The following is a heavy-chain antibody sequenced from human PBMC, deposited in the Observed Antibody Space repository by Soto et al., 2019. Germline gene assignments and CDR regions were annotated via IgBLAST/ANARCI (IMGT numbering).Heavy chain of an antibody. D-gene: IGHD5-18*01. CDR1: GGSISSSSYY. V-gene: IGHV4-39*01. CDR2: IYYSGST. Sequence: SETLSLTCTVSGGSISSSSYYWGWIRQPPGKGLEWIGSIYYSGSTYYNPSLKSRVTISVETSKNQFSLKLSSVTAADTAVYYCARQDEDTAMVPFDYWGQGTLVTVSS. J-gene: IGHJ4*02. CDR3: ARQDEDTAMVPFDY.